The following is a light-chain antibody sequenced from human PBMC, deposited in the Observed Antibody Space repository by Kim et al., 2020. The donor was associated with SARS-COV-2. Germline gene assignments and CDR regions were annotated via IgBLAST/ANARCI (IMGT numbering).Light chain of an antibody. CDR1: SGHSNYP. V-gene: IGLV4-69*01. Sequence: QPVLTQSPSASASLGASVKINCTLSSGHSNYPIAWHQHQPDKGPRFSLKVNSDVSHDKGVGIPNRSSGSSAGPERSLVISGLRSEVEADYYYQTWDTAIRSFDGGTQLTFL. CDR3: QTWDTAIRS. CDR2: VNSDVSH. J-gene: IGLJ2*01.